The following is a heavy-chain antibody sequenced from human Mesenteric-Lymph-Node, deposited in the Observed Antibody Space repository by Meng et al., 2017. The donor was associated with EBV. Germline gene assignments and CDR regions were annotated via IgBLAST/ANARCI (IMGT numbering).Heavy chain of an antibody. CDR2: LYYSGGT. D-gene: IGHD5-12*01. J-gene: IGHJ4*02. Sequence: HRWDLGQGGVNYSESRSLIRSVSVGPIRWCTSDWGWGCQAPGKGLEWSGTLYYSGGTSYDPSLRSPVTISTDTAKNHLSLKLSSVTAVDTAVSYCAAWVRFDTSDYCGQGTLVTVSS. CDR1: VGPIRWCTSD. V-gene: IGHV4-39*01. CDR3: AAWVRFDTSDY.